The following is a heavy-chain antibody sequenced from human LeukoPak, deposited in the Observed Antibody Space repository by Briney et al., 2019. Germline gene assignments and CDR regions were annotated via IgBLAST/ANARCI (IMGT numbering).Heavy chain of an antibody. V-gene: IGHV3-33*06. CDR3: AKDGPGGGNSQYPHSSFDY. Sequence: PGGSLRLSCAASGFTFSSYGMHWVRQAPGKGLEWVAVIWYDGSNKYYADSVKGRFTISRDNSKNTLYLQMNSLRAEDTAVYYCAKDGPGGGNSQYPHSSFDYWGQGTLVTVSS. D-gene: IGHD4-23*01. CDR2: IWYDGSNK. J-gene: IGHJ4*02. CDR1: GFTFSSYG.